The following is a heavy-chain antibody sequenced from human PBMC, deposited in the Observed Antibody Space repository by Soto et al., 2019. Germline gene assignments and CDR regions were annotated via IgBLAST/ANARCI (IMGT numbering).Heavy chain of an antibody. V-gene: IGHV4-4*02. Sequence: SETLSLTCAVSGGSISSSNWWSWVRQPPGKGLEWIGEIYHSGSTNYNPSLKSRVTISVDKSKNQFSLKLSSVTAADTAVYYCARANTFDYHDSSGLNWFDPWGQGTLVTVS. CDR3: ARANTFDYHDSSGLNWFDP. CDR1: GGSISSSNW. CDR2: IYHSGST. J-gene: IGHJ5*02. D-gene: IGHD3-22*01.